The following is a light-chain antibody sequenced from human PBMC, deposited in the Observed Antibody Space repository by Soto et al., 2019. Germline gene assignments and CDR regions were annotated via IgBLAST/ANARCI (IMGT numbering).Light chain of an antibody. V-gene: IGKV3-20*01. Sequence: EIVLTQSPGTLSLSPGERATLSCRASQTISSYLAWYQHKPGQAPRLLIYDASSRATDIPDRFSGSGSGTDFTLTIGRLEHEDFAVYYCQQYLSSPPYGFGQGTKLEIK. CDR2: DAS. J-gene: IGKJ2*03. CDR1: QTISSY. CDR3: QQYLSSPPYG.